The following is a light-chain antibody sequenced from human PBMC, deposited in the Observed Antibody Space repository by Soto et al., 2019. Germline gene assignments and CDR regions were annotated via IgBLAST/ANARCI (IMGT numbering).Light chain of an antibody. V-gene: IGKV3-15*01. Sequence: EIVMTQSPATLSVSPGESPTLSCRASQSVSSNLSWHQQKPGQAPRILMYDASTRATGISARFSGSGSGTEFTLTISSLQSEDFAVYYCQQYHNWPITFGQGTRLEIK. CDR1: QSVSSN. CDR3: QQYHNWPIT. J-gene: IGKJ5*01. CDR2: DAS.